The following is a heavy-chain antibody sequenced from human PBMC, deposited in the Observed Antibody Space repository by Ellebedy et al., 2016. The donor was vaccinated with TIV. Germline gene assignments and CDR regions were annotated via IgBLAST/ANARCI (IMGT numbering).Heavy chain of an antibody. CDR3: ARGDPTLWGAFDI. D-gene: IGHD7-27*01. J-gene: IGHJ3*02. CDR2: VNPSRGIT. Sequence: AASVKVSCKAFGYTFTSYYMHWVRQAPGQGLEWMGIVNPSRGITSYARRFQGRVTMTRDTSTSTVYMELSSLRSEDAAVYYCARGDPTLWGAFDIWGQGTMVTVSS. CDR1: GYTFTSYY. V-gene: IGHV1-46*01.